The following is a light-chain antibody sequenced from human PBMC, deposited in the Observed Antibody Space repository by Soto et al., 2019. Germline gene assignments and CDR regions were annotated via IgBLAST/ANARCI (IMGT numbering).Light chain of an antibody. Sequence: IVMTQSPATVSVSPGDRVTLSCRASQSVDNDLAWYQQKPGQPPRLIIYDASTRANGIPARFSGSQSGTEFTLTLSSLLSEDFAAYDCQQYNNWHPITFGQGTRLEIK. CDR1: QSVDND. CDR3: QQYNNWHPIT. J-gene: IGKJ5*01. V-gene: IGKV3D-15*01. CDR2: DAS.